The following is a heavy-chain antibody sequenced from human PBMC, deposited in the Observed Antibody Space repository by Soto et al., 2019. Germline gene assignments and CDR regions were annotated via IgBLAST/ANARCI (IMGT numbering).Heavy chain of an antibody. CDR1: GFTFSNAW. D-gene: IGHD3-10*01. V-gene: IGHV3-15*01. Sequence: PGGSLRLSCAASGFTFSNAWMSWVRQAPGKGLGWVGRIKSKTDGGTTDYAAPVKGRFTISRDDSKNTLYLQMNSLKTEDTAVYYCTTYVLLWFAELSNYYGMDVWGQGTTVTVSS. J-gene: IGHJ6*02. CDR2: IKSKTDGGTT. CDR3: TTYVLLWFAELSNYYGMDV.